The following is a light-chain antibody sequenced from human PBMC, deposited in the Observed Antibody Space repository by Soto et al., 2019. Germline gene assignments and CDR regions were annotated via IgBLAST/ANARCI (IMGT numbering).Light chain of an antibody. CDR3: QQYGSSPSIT. Sequence: EIVLTQFPGTLFLSTGERATLSCRASQSVSSSYLAWYQQKPGQAPRLLIYGASSRATGIPDRFSGSGSGTDFTLTISRLEPEDFAVYYCQQYGSSPSITFGQGTRLEIK. CDR1: QSVSSSY. CDR2: GAS. J-gene: IGKJ5*01. V-gene: IGKV3-20*01.